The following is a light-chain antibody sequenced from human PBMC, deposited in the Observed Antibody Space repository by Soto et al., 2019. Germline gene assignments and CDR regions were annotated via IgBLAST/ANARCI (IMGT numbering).Light chain of an antibody. J-gene: IGKJ4*01. CDR3: QNYNSALART. Sequence: DIQMTQSPSSLSASVGDRVTITCRTSLGISTSLAWYQQKPGKVPKLLIYEASTLQSGVPSRFSGSGSGTDFTLTINSLQPEDVATYYCQNYNSALARTFGGGTKVEIK. CDR2: EAS. V-gene: IGKV1-27*01. CDR1: LGISTS.